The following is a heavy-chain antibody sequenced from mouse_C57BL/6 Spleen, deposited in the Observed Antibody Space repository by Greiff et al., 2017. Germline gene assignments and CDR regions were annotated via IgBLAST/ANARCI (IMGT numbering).Heavy chain of an antibody. CDR1: GYTFTSYW. CDR2: INPSSGYT. V-gene: IGHV1-7*01. D-gene: IGHD2-5*01. J-gene: IGHJ2*01. CDR3: ARGGEVCYSNCLDY. Sequence: QVQLQQSGAELAKPGASVKLSCKASGYTFTSYWMHWVKQRPGQGLEWIGYINPSSGYTKYNQKFKDKATLTADNSSSTAYMQLSSLTYEDSAVDYCARGGEVCYSNCLDYWGQGTTLTVSS.